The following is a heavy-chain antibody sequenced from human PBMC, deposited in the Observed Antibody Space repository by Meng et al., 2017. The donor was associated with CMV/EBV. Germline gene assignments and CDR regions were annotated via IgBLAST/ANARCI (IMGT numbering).Heavy chain of an antibody. D-gene: IGHD3-3*01. V-gene: IGHV1-2*02. J-gene: IGHJ4*02. CDR2: INPNSGGT. Sequence: ASVKVSCKASGYTFTGYYMHLVRQAPGQGLEWMGWINPNSGGTNYAQKFQGRVTMTRDTSISTAYMELSSLRSEDTAVYYCARGISGYDFWSGYYTHLDYWGQGTLVTVSS. CDR1: GYTFTGYY. CDR3: ARGISGYDFWSGYYTHLDY.